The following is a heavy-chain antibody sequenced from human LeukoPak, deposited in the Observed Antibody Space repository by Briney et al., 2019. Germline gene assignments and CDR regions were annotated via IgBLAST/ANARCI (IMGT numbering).Heavy chain of an antibody. D-gene: IGHD6-19*01. CDR1: GFTFSSYA. CDR2: ISYDGSNK. Sequence: GGSLRLSCAASGFTFSSYAMHWVRQAPGKGLEWVAVISYDGSNKYYADSVKGRFTISRDNSKNTLYLQMNSLRAEDTAVYYCARSTGYSSGWIDYWGQGTLVTVSS. V-gene: IGHV3-30*01. J-gene: IGHJ4*02. CDR3: ARSTGYSSGWIDY.